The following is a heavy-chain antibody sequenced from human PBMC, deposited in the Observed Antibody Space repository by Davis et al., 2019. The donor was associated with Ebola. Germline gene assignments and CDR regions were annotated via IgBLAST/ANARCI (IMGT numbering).Heavy chain of an antibody. CDR2: ISGSGGST. CDR1: GFTFSSYA. V-gene: IGHV3-23*01. J-gene: IGHJ6*04. Sequence: GESLKISCAASGFTFSSYAMSWVRQAPGKGLEWVSAISGSGGSTYYADSVKGRFTISRDNSKNTLYLQMNSLRAEDTAVYYCAKGAWGEGLAAAADSYYYGMDVWGKGTTVTVSS. CDR3: AKGAWGEGLAAAADSYYYGMDV. D-gene: IGHD6-13*01.